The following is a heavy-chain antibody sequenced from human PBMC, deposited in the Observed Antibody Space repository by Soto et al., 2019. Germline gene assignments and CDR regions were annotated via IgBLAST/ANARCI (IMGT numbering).Heavy chain of an antibody. CDR2: INHSGST. D-gene: IGHD5-18*01. Sequence: PSGTMSLTGVVNDRTYRGYHWSWICQPPGKGLEWIGEINHSGSTNYNPSLKSRVTISVDTSKNQFSLKLSSVTAADTAVYYCASADSAALDYWGQGTLVTVSS. V-gene: IGHV4-34*01. CDR3: ASADSAALDY. CDR1: DRTYRGYH. J-gene: IGHJ4*02.